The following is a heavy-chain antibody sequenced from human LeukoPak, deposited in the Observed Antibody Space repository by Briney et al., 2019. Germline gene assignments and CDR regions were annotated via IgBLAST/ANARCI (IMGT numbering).Heavy chain of an antibody. CDR3: ARGDYDFWSGYPHYFDY. D-gene: IGHD3-3*01. CDR2: TYYRSKWYN. Sequence: SQTLSLTCAISGDGVSSNSAAWNWIRQSPSRGLEWLGRTYYRSKWYNDYAVSVKSRITINPDTSKNQFSLQLNSVTPEDTAVYYCARGDYDFWSGYPHYFDYWGQGTLVTVSS. J-gene: IGHJ4*02. V-gene: IGHV6-1*01. CDR1: GDGVSSNSAA.